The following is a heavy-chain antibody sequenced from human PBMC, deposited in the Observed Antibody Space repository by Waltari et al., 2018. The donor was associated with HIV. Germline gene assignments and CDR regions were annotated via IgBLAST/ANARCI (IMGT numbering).Heavy chain of an antibody. CDR3: ARRAYDSSGYGWFDP. J-gene: IGHJ5*02. V-gene: IGHV3-7*01. Sequence: EVQLVESGGDLVQPGGSLRLSCAASGFMFSSYRMSWVRQVPGKGLEWVATRKQDGSEEQYVDSVKGRFTISRDNAKNSVYLQMNSLRAEDTAVYYCARRAYDSSGYGWFDPWGQGTLVTVSS. CDR1: GFMFSSYR. CDR2: RKQDGSEE. D-gene: IGHD3-22*01.